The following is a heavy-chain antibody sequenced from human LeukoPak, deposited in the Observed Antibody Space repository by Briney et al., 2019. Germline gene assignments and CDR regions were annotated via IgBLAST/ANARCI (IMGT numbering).Heavy chain of an antibody. Sequence: GGSLRLSCAGSGFTFSSYAMTWVRQAPGKGLEWVSSVSGSGRNTFYPDSVEGRFTISRDNSKNTVYLQMNSLRADDTAVYYCARVPIAAAGPEDYWGQGTLVTVSS. J-gene: IGHJ4*02. CDR1: GFTFSSYA. V-gene: IGHV3-23*01. CDR2: VSGSGRNT. CDR3: ARVPIAAAGPEDY. D-gene: IGHD6-13*01.